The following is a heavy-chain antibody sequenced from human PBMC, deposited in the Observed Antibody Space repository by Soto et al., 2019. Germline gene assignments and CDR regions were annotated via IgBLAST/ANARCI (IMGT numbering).Heavy chain of an antibody. D-gene: IGHD2-21*02. CDR2: VNPSGGHT. J-gene: IGHJ4*02. CDR3: AREGHVVFVTAALDY. CDR1: GDTFTEYY. Sequence: QVQLMQSGAEVKKPGASVKVSCKASGDTFTEYYIHWVRQAPGQGLEWMGTVNPSGGHTTYAQHFLGRVTMTRDTATSTLYMELTSLTSEDTAVYYCAREGHVVFVTAALDYLVQGTLVTVSS. V-gene: IGHV1-46*01.